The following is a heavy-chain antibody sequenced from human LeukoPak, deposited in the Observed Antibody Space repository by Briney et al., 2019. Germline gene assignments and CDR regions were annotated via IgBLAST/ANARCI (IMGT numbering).Heavy chain of an antibody. J-gene: IGHJ3*02. CDR1: DGSISNYY. CDR3: ARSRSGYSYDHAAFDI. D-gene: IGHD5-18*01. V-gene: IGHV4-59*01. Sequence: SETLSLTCTVSDGSISNYYWSWIRQPPGTGLEWIAYIDYRGSTTYNPSLKSRVTISVDTSRNQFSLKLSSVTAADTAVYYCARSRSGYSYDHAAFDIWGQGTMVTVSS. CDR2: IDYRGST.